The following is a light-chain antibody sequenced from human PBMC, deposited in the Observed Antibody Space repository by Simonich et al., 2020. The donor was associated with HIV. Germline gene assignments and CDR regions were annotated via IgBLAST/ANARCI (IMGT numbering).Light chain of an antibody. CDR1: QSLVHSDGNTY. Sequence: DVVMTQSPLSLPVTLGHPASISCRSNQSLVHSDGNTYLNWFQQRQGQSPRRLFYKVSNRDSGVPDRVSGRGSGTDFTLKISRVEAEDVGIYYCMQALQTPQTFGQGTKVEIK. V-gene: IGKV2-30*02. CDR3: MQALQTPQT. CDR2: KVS. J-gene: IGKJ1*01.